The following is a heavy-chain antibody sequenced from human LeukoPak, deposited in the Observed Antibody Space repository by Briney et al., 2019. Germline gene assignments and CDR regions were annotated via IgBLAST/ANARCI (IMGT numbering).Heavy chain of an antibody. CDR1: GYIFTSHY. CDR2: INPSGGST. J-gene: IGHJ4*02. V-gene: IGHV1-46*01. D-gene: IGHD6-6*01. Sequence: ASVTVSFKASGYIFTSHYMHWVRQAPGQGLEWMGMINPSGGSTSYAQKFQGRVTMTRDTSTSTVYLELSSLRSGDTAVYYCARAYSSSSPFDYWGQGTLVTVSS. CDR3: ARAYSSSSPFDY.